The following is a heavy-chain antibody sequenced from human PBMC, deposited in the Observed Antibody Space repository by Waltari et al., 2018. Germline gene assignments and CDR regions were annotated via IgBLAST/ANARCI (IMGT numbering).Heavy chain of an antibody. V-gene: IGHV3-74*01. J-gene: IGHJ4*02. CDR1: GFTFSSYW. CDR3: TRALSGSFPY. Sequence: EVQLVESGGGSVQPGGSLRLSCAASGFTFSSYWLYWVRQAPGKGLVWVSRINTYWSSTSYADSVKGRFTISRDNAKNTLYLQMNSLRAEDTAVYYCTRALSGSFPYWGQGTLVTVSS. CDR2: INTYWSST. D-gene: IGHD1-26*01.